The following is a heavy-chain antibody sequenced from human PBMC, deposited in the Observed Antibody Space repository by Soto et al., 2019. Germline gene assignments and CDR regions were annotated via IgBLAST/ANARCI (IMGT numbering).Heavy chain of an antibody. CDR2: ISGRGSST. CDR1: GFTFSSYA. V-gene: IGHV3-23*01. D-gene: IGHD3-3*01. CDR3: ARDNDFWSGYTIYYYYGMDV. Sequence: GGSLRLSCAASGFTFSSYAMSWVRQAPGKGLEWVSGISGRGSSTYYAGSVKGRFTISRDNSKNTLYLQMNSLRAEDTAVYYCARDNDFWSGYTIYYYYGMDVWGQGTTVTVSS. J-gene: IGHJ6*02.